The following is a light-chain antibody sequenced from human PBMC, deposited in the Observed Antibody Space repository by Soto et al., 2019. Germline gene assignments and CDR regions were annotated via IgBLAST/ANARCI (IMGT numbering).Light chain of an antibody. CDR2: ASS. CDR3: QESYSSPAVS. Sequence: DIQMTQSPSSLSASVGDRVAITCRASQIINTYLNWYQQKPGEAPKLLIYASSTLQSGVPARFSGSGSGTEFTLTISTLQAEDFATYFCQESYSSPAVSFGGGTKVDIK. V-gene: IGKV1-39*01. J-gene: IGKJ4*01. CDR1: QIINTY.